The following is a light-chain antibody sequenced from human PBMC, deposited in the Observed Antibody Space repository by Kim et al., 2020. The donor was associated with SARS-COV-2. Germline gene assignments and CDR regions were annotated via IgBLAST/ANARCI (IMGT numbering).Light chain of an antibody. CDR1: QSVLYSSNNKNY. Sequence: ATINCKSSQSVLYSSNNKNYLAWYQQKPGQPPKLLIYWASTREFGVPNRFSGNGSGTDFTLTISSLQAEDVAVYYCQQYYSTPLTFGGGTKVDIK. CDR2: WAS. V-gene: IGKV4-1*01. CDR3: QQYYSTPLT. J-gene: IGKJ4*01.